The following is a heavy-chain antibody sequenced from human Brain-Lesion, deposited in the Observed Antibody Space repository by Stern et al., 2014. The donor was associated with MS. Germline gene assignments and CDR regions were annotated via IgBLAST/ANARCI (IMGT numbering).Heavy chain of an antibody. CDR1: GFSLSSFG. CDR3: AKDSQYLTFFFDF. D-gene: IGHD2/OR15-2a*01. CDR2: ISYDGSK. V-gene: IGHV3-30*18. J-gene: IGHJ4*02. Sequence: VHLVESGGGVVQPGRPLRLSCAASGFSLSSFGMHWVRKAPGKGLEWVELISYDGSKDYADSVKGRFAISRDNSKNTLYLQMNSLRAEDTAVYYCAKDSQYLTFFFDFWGQGSLVTVSS.